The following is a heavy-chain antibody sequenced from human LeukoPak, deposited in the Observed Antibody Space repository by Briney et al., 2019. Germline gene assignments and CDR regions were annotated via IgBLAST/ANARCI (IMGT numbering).Heavy chain of an antibody. D-gene: IGHD3-10*01. Sequence: GGSLRLSCAASGFTVSSNYMSWVRQAPGKGLEWVSVIYSGGSTYYADSVKGRFTISRDNAKNSLYLQMNSLRAEDTAVYYCARVEGLLWFGNADYWGQGTLVTVSS. CDR2: IYSGGST. CDR1: GFTVSSNY. J-gene: IGHJ4*02. V-gene: IGHV3-66*01. CDR3: ARVEGLLWFGNADY.